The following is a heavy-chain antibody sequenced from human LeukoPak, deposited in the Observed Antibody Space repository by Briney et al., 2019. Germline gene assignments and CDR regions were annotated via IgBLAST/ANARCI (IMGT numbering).Heavy chain of an antibody. D-gene: IGHD3-22*01. J-gene: IGHJ4*02. V-gene: IGHV1-69*13. Sequence: SVTVSCTASGGTFSSYAISWVRQAPGQGLEWMGGIIPIFGTANYAQKFQGRVTITADESTSTAYMELSSLRSEDTAVYYCARSERGYYDSSGLDFDYWGQGTLVTVSS. CDR2: IIPIFGTA. CDR1: GGTFSSYA. CDR3: ARSERGYYDSSGLDFDY.